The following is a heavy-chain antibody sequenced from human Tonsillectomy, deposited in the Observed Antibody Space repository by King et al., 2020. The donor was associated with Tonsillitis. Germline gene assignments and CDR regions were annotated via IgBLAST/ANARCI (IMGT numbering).Heavy chain of an antibody. V-gene: IGHV4-59*01. J-gene: IGHJ3*02. CDR1: GGSISGYY. Sequence: HVQLQESGPGLGKPSETLTLTCTVSGGSISGYYWSWIRQPPGKGLEWIGYISYTGTTNYNPSLKSRVTISADTSKNQLSLRLNSVTAADTAVYYCASPKDALANDAFAIWGQGTMVTVSS. CDR3: ASPKDALANDAFAI. CDR2: ISYTGTT. D-gene: IGHD2-15*01.